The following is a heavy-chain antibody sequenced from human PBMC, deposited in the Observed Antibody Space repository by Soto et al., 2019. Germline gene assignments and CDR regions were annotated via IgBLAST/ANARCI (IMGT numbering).Heavy chain of an antibody. CDR1: GGSFSGYY. D-gene: IGHD6-19*01. CDR2: INHSGST. CDR3: ARGLGSGWYVDD. J-gene: IGHJ4*02. V-gene: IGHV4-34*01. Sequence: PSETLSLTCAVYGGSFSGYYWSWIRQPPGKGLEWVGEINHSGSTNYNPSLKSRVTISVDTSKNQFSLKLSSVTAADAAVYYCARGLGSGWYVDDWGQGTLVTVSS.